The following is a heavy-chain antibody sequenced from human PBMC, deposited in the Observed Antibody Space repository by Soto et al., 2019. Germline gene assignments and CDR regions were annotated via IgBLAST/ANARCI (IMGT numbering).Heavy chain of an antibody. J-gene: IGHJ6*02. D-gene: IGHD3-22*01. CDR1: GGSISSSGYY. CDR2: IFYSGTT. CDR3: ARHYYDSSGYPAPYYHGMDV. V-gene: IGHV4-39*01. Sequence: SETLSLTCTVSGGSISSSGYYWGWLRQSPGKGLERIGTIFYSGTTYYNTSLESRITISQDTSNNQFSLKLTSVTAADTAVYYCARHYYDSSGYPAPYYHGMDVWGQGTTVTVSS.